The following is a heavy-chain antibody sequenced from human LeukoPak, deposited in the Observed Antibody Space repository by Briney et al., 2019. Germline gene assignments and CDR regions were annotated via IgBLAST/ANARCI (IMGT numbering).Heavy chain of an antibody. CDR3: AKDLVVVPAAIPGTLDAFDI. D-gene: IGHD2-2*01. CDR1: GFTFSSYA. Sequence: GGSLRLSCAASGFTFSSYAMSWVRQAPGKGLEGVSAISGSGGSTYYADSVKGRFTISRDNSKNTLYLQMNSLRAEDTAVYYCAKDLVVVPAAIPGTLDAFDIWGQGTMVTVSS. J-gene: IGHJ3*02. V-gene: IGHV3-23*01. CDR2: ISGSGGST.